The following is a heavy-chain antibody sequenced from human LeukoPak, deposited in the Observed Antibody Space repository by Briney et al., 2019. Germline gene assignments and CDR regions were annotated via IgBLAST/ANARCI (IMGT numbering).Heavy chain of an antibody. CDR3: ARAGEYSSPYFYYYMDV. Sequence: PGGSLRLSCAASGFTFSSYGMHWVRQAPGKGLEWVAFIRYDGSNKYYADSVKGRFTISRDNSKNTLYLQMNSLRVEDTAVYYCARAGEYSSPYFYYYMDVWGKGTTVTVSS. CDR2: IRYDGSNK. D-gene: IGHD6-6*01. CDR1: GFTFSSYG. V-gene: IGHV3-30*02. J-gene: IGHJ6*03.